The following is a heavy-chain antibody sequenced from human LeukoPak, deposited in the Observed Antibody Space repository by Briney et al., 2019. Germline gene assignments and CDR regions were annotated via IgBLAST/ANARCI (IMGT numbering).Heavy chain of an antibody. CDR3: AKGVDSGAEYNWFDP. CDR1: GFTFSSYS. Sequence: GGSLRLSCAASGFTFSSYSMNWVRQAPGKGLEWVSSISSSSSYIYYADSVKGRFTISRDNAKNSLYLQMNSLRAEDTAVYYCAKGVDSGAEYNWFDPWGQGTLVTVSS. D-gene: IGHD1-26*01. CDR2: ISSSSSYI. V-gene: IGHV3-21*04. J-gene: IGHJ5*02.